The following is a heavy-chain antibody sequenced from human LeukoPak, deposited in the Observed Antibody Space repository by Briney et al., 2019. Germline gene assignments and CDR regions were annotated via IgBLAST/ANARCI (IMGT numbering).Heavy chain of an antibody. CDR3: ALDSGPYYFDY. V-gene: IGHV3-53*01. CDR1: WFPIISNY. Sequence: PGGALLRSSSASWFPIISNYMSRVRPAPGEGREWVSVIYSGGSTYYADSVKGRFTISRDNSKNTLYLQMNSLRAEDTAVYYCALDSGPYYFDYWGQGTLVTVSS. D-gene: IGHD3/OR15-3a*01. J-gene: IGHJ4*02. CDR2: IYSGGST.